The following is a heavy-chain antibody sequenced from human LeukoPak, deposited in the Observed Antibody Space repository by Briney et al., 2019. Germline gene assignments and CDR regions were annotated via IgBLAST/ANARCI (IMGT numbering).Heavy chain of an antibody. J-gene: IGHJ6*02. CDR1: GFTFSSYT. CDR2: ITTGGPNT. V-gene: IGHV3-23*01. D-gene: IGHD3-3*01. CDR3: AKRIFGVVIIHDYGMDV. Sequence: TGGSLRLSCTASGFTFSSYTMSWVRQAPGKGLKWVSTITTGGPNTYYADSVKGRFTVSRDDSKNTLYLQMNSLRAEDTAVYYCAKRIFGVVIIHDYGMDVWGQGTTVTVSS.